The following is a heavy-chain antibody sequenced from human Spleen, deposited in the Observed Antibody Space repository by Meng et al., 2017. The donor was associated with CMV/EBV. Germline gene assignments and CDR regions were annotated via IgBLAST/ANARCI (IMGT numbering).Heavy chain of an antibody. V-gene: IGHV4-39*07. CDR3: ARVREVVVVFTTLAYYI. CDR2: IFYSGTT. CDR1: GGSIRSSTYY. D-gene: IGHD2-15*01. Sequence: SETLSLTCTVSGGSIRSSTYYWGWLRQPPGKGLEWIGTIFYSGTTYYNPSLKSRVTISEDTSKNQFSLNLTSLTAADTAVYYCARVREVVVVFTTLAYYIWGQGTMVTVS. J-gene: IGHJ3*02.